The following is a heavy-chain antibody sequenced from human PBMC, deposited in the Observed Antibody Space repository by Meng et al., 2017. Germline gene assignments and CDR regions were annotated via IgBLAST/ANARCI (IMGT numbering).Heavy chain of an antibody. V-gene: IGHV4-4*02. CDR1: GGSISSSNW. CDR2: IFHSGST. D-gene: IGHD3-10*01. Sequence: QWQGSGPGAVKPSGTLPLTCAVSGGSISSSNWWSWVRQPPGKGLEWIGEIFHSGSTNYNPSLKSRVTISVAKSKTQFSLKLSSVTAADTAVYYCASRATMVRGVPNWFDPWGQGTLVTVSS. J-gene: IGHJ5*02. CDR3: ASRATMVRGVPNWFDP.